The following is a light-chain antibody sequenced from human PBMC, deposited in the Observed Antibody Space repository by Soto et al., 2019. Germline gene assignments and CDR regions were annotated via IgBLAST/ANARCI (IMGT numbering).Light chain of an antibody. CDR2: GNT. CDR3: QSYDDSLSVHYV. J-gene: IGLJ1*01. V-gene: IGLV1-40*01. CDR1: XXXIGSTYD. Sequence: QSVXXXXXSVSXAXXXXXXIXXXXSXXXIGSTYDVQWYQQLPGTAPKLLIHGNTDRPSGVPDRFSGSKSGTSASLAITGLQADDEADYYCQSYDDSLSVHYVFGTGTKLTVL.